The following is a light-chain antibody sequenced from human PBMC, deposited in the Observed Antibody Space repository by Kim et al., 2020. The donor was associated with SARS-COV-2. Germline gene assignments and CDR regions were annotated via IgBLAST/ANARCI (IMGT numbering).Light chain of an antibody. V-gene: IGKV1-39*01. CDR1: QSINTY. CDR2: AAS. Sequence: ASVGDRVTITCRASQSINTYLNWYQQKPGKAPKLLNYAASSWQSRVPSRFGGSGSGTDFTLTISSLQPEDFATYYCQQSYSSPRTFGGGTKVDIK. J-gene: IGKJ4*01. CDR3: QQSYSSPRT.